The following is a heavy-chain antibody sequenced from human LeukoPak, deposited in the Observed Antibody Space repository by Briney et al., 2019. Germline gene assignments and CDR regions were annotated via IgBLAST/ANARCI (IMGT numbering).Heavy chain of an antibody. CDR2: ISGSGGST. V-gene: IGHV3-23*01. J-gene: IGHJ4*02. CDR3: AKEQGSGSYEDFDY. Sequence: GGSLRLSCVDSGFTFTNAWMSWVRQAPGKGLEWVSAISGSGGSTYYADSVKGRFTISRDNSKNTLYLQMNSLRAEDTAVYYCAKEQGSGSYEDFDYWGQGTLVTVSS. CDR1: GFTFTNAW. D-gene: IGHD1-26*01.